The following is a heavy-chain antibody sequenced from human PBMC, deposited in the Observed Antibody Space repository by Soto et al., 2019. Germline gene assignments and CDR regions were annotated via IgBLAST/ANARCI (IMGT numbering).Heavy chain of an antibody. D-gene: IGHD6-13*01. Sequence: GGSLRLSCAASGFTFRSFTMDWVRQAPGKGLEWVSTISSNSAYIYYTDALRGRFTISRDNAKNSLHLQMNSLRAEDTAVYYCTRDASRDSSARGWFDPWGPGTLVTVSS. J-gene: IGHJ5*02. CDR1: GFTFRSFT. V-gene: IGHV3-21*01. CDR3: TRDASRDSSARGWFDP. CDR2: ISSNSAYI.